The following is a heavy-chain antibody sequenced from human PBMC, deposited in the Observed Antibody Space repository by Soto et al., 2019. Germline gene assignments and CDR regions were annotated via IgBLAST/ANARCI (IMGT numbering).Heavy chain of an antibody. Sequence: GGSLRLSCAASGFTFNTYGMHWVRQAPGKGLEWVAVISYDGSDKYYADSVKGRFIISRDNSKNTLYLQMNSLRAEDTAIYYCAKSPNFYCSSPNCYKFYFDYWGQGALVTVSS. CDR2: ISYDGSDK. V-gene: IGHV3-30*18. D-gene: IGHD2-2*02. CDR3: AKSPNFYCSSPNCYKFYFDY. CDR1: GFTFNTYG. J-gene: IGHJ4*02.